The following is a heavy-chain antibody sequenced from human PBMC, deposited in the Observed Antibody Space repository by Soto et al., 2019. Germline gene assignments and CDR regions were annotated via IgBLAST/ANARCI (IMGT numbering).Heavy chain of an antibody. J-gene: IGHJ5*02. D-gene: IGHD1-26*01. CDR3: ARDASGSHRRGDWFDP. CDR2: IIPIFGTA. Sequence: QVQRVQSGAEVKKPGSSVKVSCKASGGTFSSYAISWVRQAPGQGLEWMGGIIPIFGTANYAQKFQGRGTITADESPSTGYMELSSLRSEDTAVYYCARDASGSHRRGDWFDPWGQGTLVTVSS. V-gene: IGHV1-69*01. CDR1: GGTFSSYA.